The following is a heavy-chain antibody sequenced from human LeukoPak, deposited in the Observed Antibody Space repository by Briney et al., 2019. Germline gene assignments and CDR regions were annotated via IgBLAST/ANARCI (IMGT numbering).Heavy chain of an antibody. CDR2: IYYSGST. Sequence: PSETLSLTCTVSGGSISSYYWSWIRQPPGKGLEWIGYIYYSGSTNYNPSLKSRVTISVDTSKNQFSLTLSSVTAADTAVYYCARAVAAAGFFDYWGQGTLVTVSS. CDR1: GGSISSYY. V-gene: IGHV4-59*01. CDR3: ARAVAAAGFFDY. D-gene: IGHD6-13*01. J-gene: IGHJ4*02.